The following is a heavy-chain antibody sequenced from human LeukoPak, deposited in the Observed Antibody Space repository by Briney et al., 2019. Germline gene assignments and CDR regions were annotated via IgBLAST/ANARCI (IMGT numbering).Heavy chain of an antibody. CDR3: ARVELLWFGDSRDY. J-gene: IGHJ4*02. Sequence: GGSLRLSCAASGFTFSSFWMHWVRQAPGKGLVWVSRINSDGSSTTYADSVKGRFTISRDNAKNTVYLQMNSLRAEDTAVYYCARVELLWFGDSRDYWGQGTLVTVSS. V-gene: IGHV3-74*01. CDR2: INSDGSST. D-gene: IGHD3-10*01. CDR1: GFTFSSFW.